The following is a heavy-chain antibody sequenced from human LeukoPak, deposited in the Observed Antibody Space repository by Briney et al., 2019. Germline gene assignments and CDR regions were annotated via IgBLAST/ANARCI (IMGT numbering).Heavy chain of an antibody. V-gene: IGHV1-46*01. CDR3: AREAMIDTVLPDY. D-gene: IGHD3-22*01. Sequence: ASVTVSCKASGYTFTSYYMHWVRQAPGQGLEWMGIINPSGGSTSYAQKFQGRVTMTRDMSTSTVYMELSSLRSEDTAVYYCAREAMIDTVLPDYWGQGTLVTVSS. CDR2: INPSGGST. CDR1: GYTFTSYY. J-gene: IGHJ4*02.